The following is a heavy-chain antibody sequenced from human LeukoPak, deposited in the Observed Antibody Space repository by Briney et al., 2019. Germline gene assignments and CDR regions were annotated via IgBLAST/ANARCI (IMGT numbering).Heavy chain of an antibody. J-gene: IGHJ6*03. CDR2: MNPNSGNT. CDR3: ARGDSSGYYYVNHYYYYYMDV. Sequence: ASVKVSCKASGYTFTSYDINWVRQATGQGLEWMGWMNPNSGNTGYAQKFQGRVTMTRNTSISTAYMELSSLRSEDTAVYYSARGDSSGYYYVNHYYYYYMDVWGKGTTVTVSS. CDR1: GYTFTSYD. D-gene: IGHD3-22*01. V-gene: IGHV1-8*01.